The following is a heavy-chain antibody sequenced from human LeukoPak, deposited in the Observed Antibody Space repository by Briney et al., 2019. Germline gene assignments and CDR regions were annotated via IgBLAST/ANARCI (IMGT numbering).Heavy chain of an antibody. D-gene: IGHD1-1*01. V-gene: IGHV4-61*02. CDR1: GGSISSGSYY. CDR3: ARSAAGTADFDY. CDR2: IYTSGNT. Sequence: SETLSLTCTVSGGSISSGSYYWSWIRQPAGKGLERIGRIYTSGNTNYNPSLKSRVTISVDTSKNQFSLKLNSVTAADTALYYCARSAAGTADFDYWGQGTLVTVSS. J-gene: IGHJ4*02.